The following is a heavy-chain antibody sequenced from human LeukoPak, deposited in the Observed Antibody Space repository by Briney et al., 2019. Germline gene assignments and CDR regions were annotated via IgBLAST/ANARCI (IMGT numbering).Heavy chain of an antibody. V-gene: IGHV4-38-2*02. CDR1: GYSISSGYY. CDR2: IYHSGST. D-gene: IGHD3-22*01. CDR3: ASRDYYDSSGYYRN. J-gene: IGHJ4*02. Sequence: SETLSLTCTVSGYSISSGYYWGWIRPPPGKGLEWIGSIYHSGSTYYNPSLKSRVTISVDTSKNQFSLQVSSVTAADTAVYYCASRDYYDSSGYYRNWGQGTLVAVSS.